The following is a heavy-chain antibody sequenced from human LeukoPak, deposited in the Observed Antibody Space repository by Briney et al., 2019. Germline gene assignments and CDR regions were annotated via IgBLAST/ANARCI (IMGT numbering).Heavy chain of an antibody. J-gene: IGHJ4*02. Sequence: GGSLRLSCAASGFTVSSNYMNWVRQAPGKGLEWVSVIYSGGSTYHADSVKGRFTISRDNSKNTQYLQMNSLRAEDPAVYYCAREPYGGNLYYFDYWGQGTLVTVSS. CDR2: IYSGGST. V-gene: IGHV3-53*01. CDR3: AREPYGGNLYYFDY. D-gene: IGHD4-23*01. CDR1: GFTVSSNY.